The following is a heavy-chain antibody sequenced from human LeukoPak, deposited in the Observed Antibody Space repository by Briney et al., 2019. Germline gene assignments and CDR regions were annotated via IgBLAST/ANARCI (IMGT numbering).Heavy chain of an antibody. CDR2: INPSGDST. J-gene: IGHJ5*02. D-gene: IGHD6-13*01. V-gene: IGHV1-46*01. CDR3: AKLAASETGEGS. CDR1: GFTFTSNH. Sequence: ASLTVSCKASGFTFTSNHIHCVRQAPGQGLEWMGVINPSGDSTSYAQKFQGRVTMTRDTSTSTVYMELSSLRSEDTAIYYCAKLAASETGEGSWGQGTLVTVSS.